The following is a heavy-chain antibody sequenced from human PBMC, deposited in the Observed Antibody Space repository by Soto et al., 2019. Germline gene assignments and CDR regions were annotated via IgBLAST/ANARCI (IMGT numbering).Heavy chain of an antibody. CDR3: ARDKGSSWYPSNWFDP. D-gene: IGHD6-13*01. Sequence: SETQSLTCTVSGGSISSYYWSWIRQPAGKGLEWIGRIYTSGSTNYNPSLKSRVTMSVDTSKNQFSLKLSSVTAADTAVYYCARDKGSSWYPSNWFDPWGEGTLVTVSS. CDR1: GGSISSYY. V-gene: IGHV4-4*07. J-gene: IGHJ5*02. CDR2: IYTSGST.